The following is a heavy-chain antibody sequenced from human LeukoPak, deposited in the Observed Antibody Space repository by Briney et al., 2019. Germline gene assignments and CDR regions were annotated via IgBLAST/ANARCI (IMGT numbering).Heavy chain of an antibody. CDR1: GFTFSSYA. V-gene: IGHV3-23*01. CDR2: ISGSGGST. J-gene: IGHJ4*02. D-gene: IGHD2-2*01. Sequence: GGSLRLSCAASGFTFSSYAMSWVRQAPGKGLEWVSAISGSGGSTYYADSVKGRFTISRDNSKNTLYLQMNSLRAEDTAVYYCAKGREVVPASYYFDYWGQGTLVTVSS. CDR3: AKGREVVPASYYFDY.